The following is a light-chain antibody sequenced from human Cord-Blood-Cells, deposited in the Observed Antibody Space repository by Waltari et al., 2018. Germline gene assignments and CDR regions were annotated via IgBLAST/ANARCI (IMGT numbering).Light chain of an antibody. CDR1: SSDVGGYNY. CDR3: SSYTSSSTVV. CDR2: DVS. V-gene: IGLV2-14*01. J-gene: IGLJ2*01. Sequence: QSALTQPASVSGSPGQSITISCTGTSSDVGGYNYVSRYQQHPGKAPKLMIYDVSNRPSGVSNRFSGSKSGSTASLTISGLQAEDEADYYCSSYTSSSTVVFGGGTKLTVL.